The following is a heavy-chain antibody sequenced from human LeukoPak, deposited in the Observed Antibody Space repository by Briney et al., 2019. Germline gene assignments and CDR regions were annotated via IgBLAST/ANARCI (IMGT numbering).Heavy chain of an antibody. J-gene: IGHJ4*02. CDR2: ISYDGSNK. V-gene: IGHV3-30*18. CDR1: GFTFSTYG. CDR3: AKDRDPFIMGTRPIDY. Sequence: PGGSLRLSCAASGFTFSTYGMHWVRQAPGKGLEWVAVISYDGSNKYYADSVKGRFTISRDNSKNTLYLQMNSLRAEDTAVYYCAKDRDPFIMGTRPIDYWGQGTLVTVSS. D-gene: IGHD1-7*01.